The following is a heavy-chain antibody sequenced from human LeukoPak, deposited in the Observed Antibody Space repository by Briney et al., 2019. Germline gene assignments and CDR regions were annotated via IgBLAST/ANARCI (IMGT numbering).Heavy chain of an antibody. CDR3: AKDSSSTL. J-gene: IGHJ4*02. V-gene: IGHV3-30*18. Sequence: GGSLRLSCAASGFTFSSYGMHWVRQAPGKGLEWVAVISYDGSNKYYADSVKGRFTISRDNSKNTLYLQMNSLRAEDTAVYYCAKDSSSTLWGQGTLVTVSS. CDR2: ISYDGSNK. CDR1: GFTFSSYG.